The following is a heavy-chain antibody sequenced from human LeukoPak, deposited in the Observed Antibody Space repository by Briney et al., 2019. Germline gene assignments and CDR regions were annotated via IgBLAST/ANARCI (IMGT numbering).Heavy chain of an antibody. CDR2: IYYNGDT. CDR3: ARGGVGATADLDY. D-gene: IGHD1-26*01. V-gene: IGHV4-61*01. Sequence: PSETLSLTCTVSGGSVSNSLYYWSWIRQPPGKGLEWIGYIYYNGDTNYNPSLKSRVIISIDTSSNQFSLRLNSMTAADTAVYYCARGGVGATADLDYWGQGTLVTVSS. CDR1: GGSVSNSLYY. J-gene: IGHJ4*02.